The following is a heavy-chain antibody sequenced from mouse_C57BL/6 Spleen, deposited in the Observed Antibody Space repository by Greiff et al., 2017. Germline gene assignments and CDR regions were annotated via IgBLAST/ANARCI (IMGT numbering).Heavy chain of an antibody. V-gene: IGHV10-1*01. J-gene: IGHJ4*01. Sequence: EVQLVESGGGLVQPKGSLKLSCAASGFSFNTYAMNWVRQAPGKGLEWVARIRSKSNNYATYYADSVKDRFTISRDDSESMLYLQMNNLKTEDTAMYYCVRHEGSLYAMDYWGQGTSVTVSS. CDR2: IRSKSNNYAT. CDR3: VRHEGSLYAMDY. CDR1: GFSFNTYA.